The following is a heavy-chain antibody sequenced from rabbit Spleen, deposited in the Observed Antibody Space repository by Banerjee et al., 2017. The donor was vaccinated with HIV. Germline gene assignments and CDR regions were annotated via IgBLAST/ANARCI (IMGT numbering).Heavy chain of an antibody. Sequence: QEQLVESGGGLVKPEGSLKLSCTASGFSFSNKAVMCWVRQAPGKGLEWIACIDAGSSGFTYFANWAKGRFTISKTSSTTVTLQMTSLTAADTATYFCARDTSSSFSSYGMDLWGPGTLVTVS. CDR3: ARDTSSSFSSYGMDL. D-gene: IGHD1-1*01. V-gene: IGHV1S45*01. CDR1: GFSFSNKAV. J-gene: IGHJ6*01. CDR2: IDAGSSGFT.